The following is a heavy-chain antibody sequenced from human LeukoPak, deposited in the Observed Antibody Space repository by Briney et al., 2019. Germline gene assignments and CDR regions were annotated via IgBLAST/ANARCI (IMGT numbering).Heavy chain of an antibody. V-gene: IGHV3-74*01. CDR1: GFTFSSYFW. J-gene: IGHJ3*02. CDR3: ARGRSITILRGVAISDGFDI. CDR2: FRSDGGSS. Sequence: QTVGSLRLSCAASGFTFSSYFWMHWVRQAPGKGLVWVSRFRSDGGSSTYADSVKGRFTISRDNAKNSLYLQMNSLRADDTAFYYCARGRSITILRGVAISDGFDIWGQGTMVTVSS. D-gene: IGHD3-10*01.